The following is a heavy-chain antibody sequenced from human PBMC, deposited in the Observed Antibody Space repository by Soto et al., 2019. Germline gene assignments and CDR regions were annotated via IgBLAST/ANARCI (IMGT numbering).Heavy chain of an antibody. V-gene: IGHV3-21*06. CDR3: ARESEDLTSNFDY. CDR1: GFTFTRYS. Sequence: GGSVRLSCAASGFTFTRYSMNWVRQAPGKGLEWVSSISSTTNYIYYGDSMKGRFTISRDNAKNSLYLEMNSVRAEDTAVYYCARESEDLTSNFDYWGQGTLVTVSS. J-gene: IGHJ4*02. CDR2: ISSTTNYI.